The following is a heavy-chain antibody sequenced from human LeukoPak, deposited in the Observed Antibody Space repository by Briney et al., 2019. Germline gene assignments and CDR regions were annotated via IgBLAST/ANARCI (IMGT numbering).Heavy chain of an antibody. CDR1: GGSISSHY. CDR2: IYYSGST. Sequence: SETLSLTCTVSGGSISSHYWSWIRQPPGKGLEWVGYIYYSGSTNYNPSLKSRVTISVGTSKNQFSLKLSSVTAADTAVYYCARGPRRTYYDFWSGYPESALDYWGQGTLVTVSS. J-gene: IGHJ4*02. V-gene: IGHV4-59*11. D-gene: IGHD3-3*01. CDR3: ARGPRRTYYDFWSGYPESALDY.